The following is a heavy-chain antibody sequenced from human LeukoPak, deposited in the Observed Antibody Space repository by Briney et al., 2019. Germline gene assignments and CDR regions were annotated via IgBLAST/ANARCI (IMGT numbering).Heavy chain of an antibody. CDR1: GYTFTSYA. D-gene: IGHD6-13*01. Sequence: ASVKVSCKASGYTFTSYAMHWVRQAPGQRLEWMGWINAGNGNTKYSQKFQGRVTITRDTSASTAYMELSSLRSEDTAVYYCAGEVKSIAAAGTPDYWGQGTLVTVSS. J-gene: IGHJ4*02. CDR2: INAGNGNT. V-gene: IGHV1-3*01. CDR3: AGEVKSIAAAGTPDY.